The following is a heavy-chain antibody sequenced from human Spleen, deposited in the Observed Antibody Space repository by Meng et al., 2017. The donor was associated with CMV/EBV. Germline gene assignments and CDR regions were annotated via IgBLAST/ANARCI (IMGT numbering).Heavy chain of an antibody. J-gene: IGHJ4*02. CDR3: ARDLGGVSGGYEDY. CDR2: IRTYNGDT. CDR1: GYTFTNYG. D-gene: IGHD5-12*01. Sequence: ASVKVSCKASGYTFTNYGISWVRQAPGQGLEWMGWIRTYNGDTNYAQKLQGRVTMTTDTSTSTASMELRGLRSDDTAVYYCARDLGGVSGGYEDYWGQGTLVTVSS. V-gene: IGHV1-18*01.